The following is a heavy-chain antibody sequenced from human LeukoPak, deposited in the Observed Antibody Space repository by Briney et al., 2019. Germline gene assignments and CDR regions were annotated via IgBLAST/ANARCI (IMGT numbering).Heavy chain of an antibody. CDR1: GGSISSYY. D-gene: IGHD3-22*01. Sequence: PSETLSLTXTVSGGSISSYYWSWIRQPPGKGLEWIGYIYYSGSTNYNPSLKSRVTISVDTSKNQFSLKLSSVTAADTAVYYCARDRYYDSSGYYYPHYFDYWGQGTLVTVSS. J-gene: IGHJ4*02. CDR2: IYYSGST. V-gene: IGHV4-59*01. CDR3: ARDRYYDSSGYYYPHYFDY.